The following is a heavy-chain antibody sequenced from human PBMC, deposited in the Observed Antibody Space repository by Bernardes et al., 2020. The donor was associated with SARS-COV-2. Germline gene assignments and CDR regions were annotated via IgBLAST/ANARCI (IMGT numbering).Heavy chain of an antibody. Sequence: GGSLRLSCAGSGFDFTTFGMHWLRQAPGKGLEWVALTSDDGSNVYYAVSLRGRFTISRDNSKNMLYLEMNSLRSEDTAIYYCAKSFASRLGGAFDPWGQGTLVTVSS. J-gene: IGHJ5*02. CDR3: AKSFASRLGGAFDP. CDR2: TSDDGSNV. CDR1: GFDFTTFG. V-gene: IGHV3-30*18. D-gene: IGHD3-10*01.